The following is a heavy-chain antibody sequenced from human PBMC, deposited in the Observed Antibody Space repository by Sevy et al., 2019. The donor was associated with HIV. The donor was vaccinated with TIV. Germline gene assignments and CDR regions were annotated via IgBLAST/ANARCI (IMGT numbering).Heavy chain of an antibody. CDR3: ARGLFGSGYSTDPFDP. CDR1: GFTFSSYW. Sequence: GGSLRLSCAASGFTFSSYWMNWVRQAPGKGLEWVANIKQDGSEKTYADSVKGRFTISRDNAKNSLYVEMNSLRAEDTAVYYCARGLFGSGYSTDPFDPWGQGTLVTVSS. D-gene: IGHD3-3*01. CDR2: IKQDGSEK. J-gene: IGHJ5*02. V-gene: IGHV3-7*01.